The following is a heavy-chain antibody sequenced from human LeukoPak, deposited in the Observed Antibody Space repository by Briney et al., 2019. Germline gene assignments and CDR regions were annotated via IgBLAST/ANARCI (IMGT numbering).Heavy chain of an antibody. J-gene: IGHJ4*02. V-gene: IGHV4-39*02. CDR1: GGAIINDNFY. CDR3: PRLSDH. Sequence: KPSETLSLTCTVSGGAIINDNFYWGWVRQPPGRGLEWIVSINYRGTTYYNPSLASRVTISVDTSKTHLSLRLSSVTAADTAVYYCPRLSDHWSQGTLVTVSS. CDR2: INYRGTT.